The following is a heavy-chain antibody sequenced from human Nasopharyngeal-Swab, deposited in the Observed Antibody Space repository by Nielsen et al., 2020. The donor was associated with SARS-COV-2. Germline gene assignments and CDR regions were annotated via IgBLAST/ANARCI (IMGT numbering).Heavy chain of an antibody. CDR1: GFTFRGSA. Sequence: GESLKISCAASGFTFRGSAMHWVRQASGKGLEWVVRIRIKANSYATAYAASVKGRFTISRDDSKNTAYLQMYSLKTEDTAVYYCTRHVPCSSTSCYHMDVWGKGTTGTVSS. CDR3: TRHVPCSSTSCYHMDV. J-gene: IGHJ6*03. D-gene: IGHD2-2*01. V-gene: IGHV3-73*01. CDR2: IRIKANSYAT.